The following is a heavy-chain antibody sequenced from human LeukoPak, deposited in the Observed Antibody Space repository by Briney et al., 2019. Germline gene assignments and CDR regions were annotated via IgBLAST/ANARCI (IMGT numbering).Heavy chain of an antibody. CDR3: ARALGYCSSTSCPIYYYYGMDV. CDR1: GYTFTSYY. V-gene: IGHV1-46*01. J-gene: IGHJ6*02. Sequence: ASVKVSCKASGYTFTSYYIHWVRQAPGQGLEWMGIINPSGGSTSYAQKFQGRVTMTRDTSTSTVYMELSSLRSEDTAVYYCARALGYCSSTSCPIYYYYGMDVWGQGTTVTVSS. D-gene: IGHD2-2*03. CDR2: INPSGGST.